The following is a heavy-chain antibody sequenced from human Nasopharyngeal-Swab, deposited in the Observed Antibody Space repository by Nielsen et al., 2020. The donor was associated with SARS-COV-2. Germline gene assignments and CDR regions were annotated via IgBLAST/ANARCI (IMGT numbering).Heavy chain of an antibody. CDR3: ARVRDEYYDFWSGYGMVV. V-gene: IGHV7-4-1*02. J-gene: IGHJ6*02. CDR2: INTNTGNP. D-gene: IGHD3-3*01. Sequence: WVRQAPGQGLEWMGWINTNTGNPTYAQGFTERFVFSLDTSVSTAYLQISSLKAEDTAVYYWARVRDEYYDFWSGYGMVVWGQGTTVTVSS.